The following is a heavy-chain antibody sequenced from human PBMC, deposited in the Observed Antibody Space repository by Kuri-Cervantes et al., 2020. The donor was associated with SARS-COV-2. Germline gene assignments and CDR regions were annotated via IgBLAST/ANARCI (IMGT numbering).Heavy chain of an antibody. CDR3: ASTVAFWSGYYEY. CDR2: IDPSDSYT. J-gene: IGHJ4*02. Sequence: VESLKSSCKGSGYSFTSYWISWVRQMPGKGLEWMGRIDPSDSYTNYSPSFQGHVTISADKSISTAYLQWSSLKDSDTALYYCASTVAFWSGYYEYWGQGTLVTVSS. V-gene: IGHV5-10-1*01. D-gene: IGHD3-3*01. CDR1: GYSFTSYW.